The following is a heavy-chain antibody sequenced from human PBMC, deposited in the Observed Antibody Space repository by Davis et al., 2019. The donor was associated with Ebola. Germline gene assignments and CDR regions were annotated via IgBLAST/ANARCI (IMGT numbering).Heavy chain of an antibody. D-gene: IGHD3-16*02. CDR2: INPNSGGT. V-gene: IGHV1-2*02. CDR1: GYTFTGYY. J-gene: IGHJ4*02. CDR3: ARARRELSVLYYFDY. Sequence: ASVKVSCKASGYTFTGYYMQWVRQAPGQGLEWMGWINPNSGGTNYAQKFQGRVTMTRDTSISTAYTELSSLRSDDTAVYYCARARRELSVLYYFDYWGQGTLVTVSS.